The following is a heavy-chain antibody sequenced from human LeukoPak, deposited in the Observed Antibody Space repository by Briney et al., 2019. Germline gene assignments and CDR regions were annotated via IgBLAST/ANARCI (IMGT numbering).Heavy chain of an antibody. CDR3: AKVAATITGKYYFDY. D-gene: IGHD5-24*01. CDR1: GFTFSSYA. J-gene: IGHJ4*02. CDR2: ISESGGST. V-gene: IGHV3-23*01. Sequence: PGGSLRLSCAASGFTFSSYAMSWARQAPGKGLEWVSAISESGGSTFYADSVRGRFTISRDTSKNTLYLQMNSLRAEDTAVYYCAKVAATITGKYYFDYWGQGTLVTVSS.